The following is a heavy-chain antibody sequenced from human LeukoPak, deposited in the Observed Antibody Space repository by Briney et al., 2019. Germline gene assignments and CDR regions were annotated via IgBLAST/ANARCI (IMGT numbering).Heavy chain of an antibody. D-gene: IGHD1-1*01. V-gene: IGHV4-59*01. J-gene: IGHJ4*02. Sequence: SETLSLTCTVSGGSISSSYWSWIRQPPGKGLEWIGYIHYSGSTSYNPSLKSRVTISLDTSKNQLSLKLTSVTAADTAVYYCASWNDDHNNFDYWGQGTLVTVSS. CDR3: ASWNDDHNNFDY. CDR2: IHYSGST. CDR1: GGSISSSY.